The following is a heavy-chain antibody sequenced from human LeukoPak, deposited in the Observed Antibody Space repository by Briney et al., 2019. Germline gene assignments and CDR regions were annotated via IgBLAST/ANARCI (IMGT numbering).Heavy chain of an antibody. V-gene: IGHV4-39*06. J-gene: IGHJ4*02. CDR3: ARGTRAHGNFDH. CDR2: YYYTGTT. D-gene: IGHD1-14*01. CDR1: GASIDSGLYY. Sequence: PSDTQSLTCNVSGASIDSGLYYGGWIRQPPGEGLEWFGNYYYTGTTYYNMSLKSRVPISVDTSKNHFALEVRSVTAADTAVYYCARGTRAHGNFDHWGQGSLVTDSS.